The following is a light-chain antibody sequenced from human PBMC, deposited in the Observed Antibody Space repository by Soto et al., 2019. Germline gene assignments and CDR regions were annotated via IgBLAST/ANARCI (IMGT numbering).Light chain of an antibody. Sequence: IQLTQSPSSLSASVGDRVTITCRASQSISRWLAWYQQKPGKAPKLLIYDASSLQTGVPSRFSGSGSGTDFTFTISGLQPEDFATYFCQQYDNLLAPTFGGGTKVDIK. V-gene: IGKV1-5*01. CDR2: DAS. J-gene: IGKJ4*01. CDR3: QQYDNLLAPT. CDR1: QSISRW.